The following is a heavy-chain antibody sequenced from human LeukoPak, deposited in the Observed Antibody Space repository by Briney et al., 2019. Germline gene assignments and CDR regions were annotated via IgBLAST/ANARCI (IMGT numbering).Heavy chain of an antibody. CDR2: IYYSGST. CDR1: GGSISSYY. J-gene: IGHJ4*02. V-gene: IGHV4-59*01. Sequence: SETLSLTCTVSGGSISSYYWSWIRQPPGKGLEWIGYIYYSGSTNYNPSLKSRVTISVDTSKNQFSLKLSSVTAADTAVYYCARGRILTGYHYWGQGTLVTVSS. CDR3: ARGRILTGYHY. D-gene: IGHD3-9*01.